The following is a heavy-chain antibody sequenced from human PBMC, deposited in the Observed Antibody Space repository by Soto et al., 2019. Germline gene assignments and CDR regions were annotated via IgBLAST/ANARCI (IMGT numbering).Heavy chain of an antibody. V-gene: IGHV3-21*01. J-gene: IGHJ4*02. CDR1: GFTFSSYS. Sequence: EVQLVESGGGLVKPGGSLRLSCAASGFTFSSYSMNWVRQAPGKGLEWVSSISSSSSYIYYADSVKGRFTISRDNAKNSLYLQMNSLRAEDTAVYYCAREVSGGSCYDYWGQGTLVTVSS. CDR2: ISSSSSYI. CDR3: AREVSGGSCYDY. D-gene: IGHD2-15*01.